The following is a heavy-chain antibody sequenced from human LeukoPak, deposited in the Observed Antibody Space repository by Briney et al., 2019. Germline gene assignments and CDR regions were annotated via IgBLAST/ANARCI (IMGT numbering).Heavy chain of an antibody. CDR3: ARDRGYCSSTSCYYYYYYYMDV. CDR2: ISSSGSTI. J-gene: IGHJ6*03. V-gene: IGHV3-11*04. Sequence: GGSLRLSCAASGFTFSDYYMSWIRQAPGKGLEWVSYISSSGSTIYYADSVKGRFTISRDNAKNSLYLQMNSLRAEDTAVYYCARDRGYCSSTSCYYYYYYYMDVWGKGTTVTVSS. CDR1: GFTFSDYY. D-gene: IGHD2-2*01.